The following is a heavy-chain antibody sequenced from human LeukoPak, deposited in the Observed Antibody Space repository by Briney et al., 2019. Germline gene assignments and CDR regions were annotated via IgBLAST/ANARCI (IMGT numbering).Heavy chain of an antibody. D-gene: IGHD1-1*01. V-gene: IGHV5-51*01. CDR2: IYPREADT. J-gene: IGHJ5*02. CDR1: RFRFTSYW. Sequence: ESLLLYCKCSRFRFTSYWIGSVRHMTGKGLEWMGIIYPREADTRYIPSYHGEVTISADKSISTAYLQWSSLKASDTAMYYCARPQQERHVGGWFDPWGQGTLVTVSS. CDR3: ARPQQERHVGGWFDP.